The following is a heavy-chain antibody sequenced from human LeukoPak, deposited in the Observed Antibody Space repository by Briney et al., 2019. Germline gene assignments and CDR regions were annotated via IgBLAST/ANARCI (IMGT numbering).Heavy chain of an antibody. CDR3: ARAAGNDIPDY. CDR2: IHHSGST. J-gene: IGHJ4*02. V-gene: IGHV4-34*01. Sequence: PSETLPLTCAGYGGSYSNYYWRWIRQPPGKALGWIGEIHHSGSTNYNPSLMSRVTISVDTSKNHFSLELNSVTAADTAVYYCARAAGNDIPDYWGQGTLVTVSS. CDR1: GGSYSNYY. D-gene: IGHD3-9*01.